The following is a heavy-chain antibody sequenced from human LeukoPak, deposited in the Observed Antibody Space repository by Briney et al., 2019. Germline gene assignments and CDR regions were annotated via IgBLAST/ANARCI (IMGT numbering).Heavy chain of an antibody. Sequence: GGSLRLSCATSGFTFSRYWMSWVRQAPGKGLECVANIKQDGSVTYYVDSVRGRFTISRDNAKNSLYLQMNSLRAEDTAVYYCARDPWLDSSGFPLHHWGQGTLVTVSS. CDR3: ARDPWLDSSGFPLHH. J-gene: IGHJ1*01. V-gene: IGHV3-7*03. D-gene: IGHD3-22*01. CDR2: IKQDGSVT. CDR1: GFTFSRYW.